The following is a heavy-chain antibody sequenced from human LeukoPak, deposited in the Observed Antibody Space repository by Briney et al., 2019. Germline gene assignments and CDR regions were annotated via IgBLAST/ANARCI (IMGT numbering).Heavy chain of an antibody. J-gene: IGHJ4*02. V-gene: IGHV4-59*01. CDR1: GGSISSYY. CDR2: IYYSGST. CDR3: ARTTESYDRSGYRVYYFDY. Sequence: SETLSLTCTVSGGSISSYYWSWIRQPPGKGLEWIGYIYYSGSTNYNPSLKSRVTISVDTSKNQFPLRLSSVTAADTAVYYCARTTESYDRSGYRVYYFDYWGQGTLVTVSS. D-gene: IGHD3-22*01.